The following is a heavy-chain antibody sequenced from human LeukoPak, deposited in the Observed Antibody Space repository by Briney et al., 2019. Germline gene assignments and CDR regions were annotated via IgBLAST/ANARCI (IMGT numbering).Heavy chain of an antibody. J-gene: IGHJ4*02. CDR1: GFTFSDYS. CDR3: AREDTPYYYDSSCYYGY. CDR2: ISSRGSSI. D-gene: IGHD3-22*01. V-gene: IGHV3-11*01. Sequence: GGSLRLSCAASGFTFSDYSMSWSRQAPGKGLEWVSYISSRGSSIYYADSVKGRFTISMDDAKNSLYLQMNSLRAEDTAVYYCAREDTPYYYDSSCYYGYWGQGTPVTVSS.